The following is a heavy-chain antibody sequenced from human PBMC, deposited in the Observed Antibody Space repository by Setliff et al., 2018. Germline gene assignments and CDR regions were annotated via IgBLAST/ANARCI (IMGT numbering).Heavy chain of an antibody. CDR2: MYGVGAT. CDR3: AKDRVPDGYWDFDY. D-gene: IGHD4-17*01. Sequence: GGSLRLSCAASGFSINVYSMTWVRQAPGEGLECVSGMYGVGATFYADSVKGRFTISRDISENTLYLQMNSLRPEDTAVYYCAKDRVPDGYWDFDYWGQGILVTVSS. CDR1: GFSINVYS. J-gene: IGHJ4*02. V-gene: IGHV3-23*01.